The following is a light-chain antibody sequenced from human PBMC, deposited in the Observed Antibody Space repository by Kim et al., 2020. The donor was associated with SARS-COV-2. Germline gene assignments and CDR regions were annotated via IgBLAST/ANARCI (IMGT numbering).Light chain of an antibody. CDR2: EVT. Sequence: QSVLTQPPSASGSPGQSVTISCTGTSSDIGGYKYVSWYQQQPDKAPKLMIYEVTKRPSGVPDRFSGSKSGNTASLTVSGLQAEDEADYYCSSFAGRNNLYVFGTGTKVTVL. J-gene: IGLJ1*01. CDR1: SSDIGGYKY. V-gene: IGLV2-8*01. CDR3: SSFAGRNNLYV.